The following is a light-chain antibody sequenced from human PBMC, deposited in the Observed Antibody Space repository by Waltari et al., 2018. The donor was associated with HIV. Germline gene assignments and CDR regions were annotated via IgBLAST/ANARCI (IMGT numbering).Light chain of an antibody. V-gene: IGLV4-69*01. CDR1: SGHSTYA. Sequence: QLVLTQSPAASASLVASVKLTCTLSSGHSTYAIARHQQKPEKGPRYLMKQNRNGSNTKGDGIPARFSGSSSGAERYLTISSLQSEDEADYYCQTWGTGIHVVFGAGTKLTVL. CDR3: QTWGTGIHVV. J-gene: IGLJ2*01. CDR2: QNRNGSN.